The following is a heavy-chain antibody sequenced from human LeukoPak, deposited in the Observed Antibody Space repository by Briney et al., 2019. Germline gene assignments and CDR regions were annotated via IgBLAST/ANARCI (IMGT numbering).Heavy chain of an antibody. V-gene: IGHV3-23*01. CDR1: GFTFSSYA. D-gene: IGHD6-19*01. J-gene: IGHJ6*02. CDR3: AKDLNSGWYVHYYYGMDV. Sequence: PGGSLRLSCAASGFTFSSYAMSWVRQAPGKGLEWVSAISGSGGSTYYADSVKGRFTISRDNSKNTLYLQMNSLGAEDTAVYYCAKDLNSGWYVHYYYGMDVWGQGTTVTVSS. CDR2: ISGSGGST.